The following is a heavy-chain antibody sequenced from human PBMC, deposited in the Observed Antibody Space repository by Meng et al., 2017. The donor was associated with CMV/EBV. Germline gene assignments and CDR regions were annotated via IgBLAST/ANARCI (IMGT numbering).Heavy chain of an antibody. V-gene: IGHV4-31*03. J-gene: IGHJ4*02. CDR3: ARGQVDRLSFDY. CDR2: IYYSGST. D-gene: IGHD3/OR15-3a*01. CDR1: GGSISSGGYY. Sequence: SETLSLTCTVSGGSISSGGYYWSWIRQYPGKGLEWIGYIYYSGSTYYNPSLKSRVTISVDTSKNQFSLKLSSVTAADTAVYYCARGQVDRLSFDYWGQGTLVTVSS.